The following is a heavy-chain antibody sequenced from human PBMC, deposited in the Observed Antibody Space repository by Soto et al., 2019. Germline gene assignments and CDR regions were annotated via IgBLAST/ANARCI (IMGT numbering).Heavy chain of an antibody. CDR2: VFYKGNT. D-gene: IGHD5-18*01. CDR1: VGSITGYY. Sequence: QVQLQESGPGLVKPSETLSLTCTVSVGSITGYYWTWIRQPPGKGLEWIGYVFYKGNTNYNPSLKSRVTISVDTSANQFSLRLSSVTAADTAVYYCARSGDSFGCTDYWGQGTLVTVSS. J-gene: IGHJ4*02. V-gene: IGHV4-59*01. CDR3: ARSGDSFGCTDY.